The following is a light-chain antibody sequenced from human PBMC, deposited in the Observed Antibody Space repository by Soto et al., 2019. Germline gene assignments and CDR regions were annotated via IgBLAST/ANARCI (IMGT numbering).Light chain of an antibody. Sequence: QSVLTQPRSVSGSPRQSVTISCTGTNSDVGGYIYVYWYQQHPGKAPKLMMFDVSKRPSGVPDRFSGSKSDNTASLTISGLQAEDESDYFCCSYAGNYNYVFGTGTKLTVL. J-gene: IGLJ1*01. CDR1: NSDVGGYIY. CDR3: CSYAGNYNYV. CDR2: DVS. V-gene: IGLV2-11*01.